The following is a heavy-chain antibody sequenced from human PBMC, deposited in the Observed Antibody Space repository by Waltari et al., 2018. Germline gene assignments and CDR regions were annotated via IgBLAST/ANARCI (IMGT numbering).Heavy chain of an antibody. CDR1: GFTFRNYW. V-gene: IGHV3-7*01. CDR3: SVSLNH. J-gene: IGHJ5*02. CDR2: IKQDGSES. Sequence: EVQLVESGGGLVQPGGSLRLSCAASGFTFRNYWMDRVRQAPGKGLEWVANIKQDGSESHYVDSVKGRFTISRDNAQNLLYLQINSLRDEDTAVYYCSVSLNHWGQGTLVTVSS.